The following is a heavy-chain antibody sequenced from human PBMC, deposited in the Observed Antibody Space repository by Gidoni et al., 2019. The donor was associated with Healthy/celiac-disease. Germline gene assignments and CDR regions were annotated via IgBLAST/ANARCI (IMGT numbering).Heavy chain of an antibody. D-gene: IGHD3-22*01. CDR1: GFTVSSNY. CDR2: IYSGGRT. Sequence: EVQLVESGGGLVQPGGSLRLSCSASGFTVSSNYMSWVRQAPGKGLEWVSVIYSGGRTDYGESVKGRLNSSRDNSKNTLYLQMNSLRDKDTAVYYCASGSHDSSGYYYYGMDVWGQGTTVTVSS. J-gene: IGHJ6*02. CDR3: ASGSHDSSGYYYYGMDV. V-gene: IGHV3-66*02.